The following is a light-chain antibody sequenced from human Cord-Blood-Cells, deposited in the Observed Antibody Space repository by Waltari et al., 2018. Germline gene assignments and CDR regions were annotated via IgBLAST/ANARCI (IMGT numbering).Light chain of an antibody. CDR3: YSAADNNVV. V-gene: IGLV3-27*01. Sequence: SYELPQPSSVSVSPGQTARLTCSGDVLAKKYARWFQQKPGQAPVLVIYKDSERPSGIPERFSGSSSGTTVTLTISGAQVEDEADYYCYSAADNNVVFGGGTKLTVL. CDR1: VLAKKY. J-gene: IGLJ2*01. CDR2: KDS.